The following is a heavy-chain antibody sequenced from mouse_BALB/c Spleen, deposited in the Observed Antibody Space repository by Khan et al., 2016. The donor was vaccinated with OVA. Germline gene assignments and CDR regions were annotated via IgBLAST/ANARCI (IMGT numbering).Heavy chain of an antibody. CDR3: ARSGYFAWFGY. CDR1: GFNIKDYY. Sequence: VQLQQSGAELVRPGALVKLSCKASGFNIKDYYMHWVKQRPEQGLEWIGWIDPESDKTIYEPKFQGKASITTDTSSNTAYLQLSSLKSVDTAVYYCARSGYFAWFGYWGQGTLVTVSA. V-gene: IGHV14-1*02. J-gene: IGHJ3*01. CDR2: IDPESDKT.